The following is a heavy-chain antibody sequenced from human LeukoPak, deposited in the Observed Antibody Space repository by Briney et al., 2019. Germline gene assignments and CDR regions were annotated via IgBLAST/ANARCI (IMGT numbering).Heavy chain of an antibody. CDR1: GFTVSSNY. V-gene: IGHV3-53*01. Sequence: GGSLRLSCAASGFTVSSNYMSWVRQAPGKGLEWVSVIYSGGNTYYADSVKGRFTIPRDNSKNPLYLQMNSLRAEDTGVYYCAKGKIAVAGWGDPHFDYWGQGTLVTVSS. J-gene: IGHJ4*02. CDR3: AKGKIAVAGWGDPHFDY. CDR2: IYSGGNT. D-gene: IGHD6-19*01.